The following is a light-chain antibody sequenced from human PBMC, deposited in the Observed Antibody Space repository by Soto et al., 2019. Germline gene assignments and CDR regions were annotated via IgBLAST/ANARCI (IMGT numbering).Light chain of an antibody. CDR3: QQYNNWPRT. Sequence: EIVLTQSPATLSLSPGERATLSCRASQSVGTSLAWYQQKSGQAPRLLIHGATTRATGIPARFSGSGSGTEFTLTISSLQSEDFAVYYCQQYNNWPRTFGQGTKVDIK. J-gene: IGKJ1*01. V-gene: IGKV3-15*01. CDR1: QSVGTS. CDR2: GAT.